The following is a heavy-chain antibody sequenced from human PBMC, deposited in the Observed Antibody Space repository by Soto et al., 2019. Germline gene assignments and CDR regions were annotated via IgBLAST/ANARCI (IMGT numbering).Heavy chain of an antibody. CDR1: GYSISSGYY. Sequence: NPSETLSLTCAVSGYSISSGYYWGWIRQPPGKGLEWIGSIYHSGRTYYNPSLKSRVTMSVDTSKNQFSLNLTSVTAADTALYYCARLSLSYSNYLDFWGQGTLVTVSS. CDR3: ARLSLSYSNYLDF. V-gene: IGHV4-38-2*01. CDR2: IYHSGRT. J-gene: IGHJ4*02. D-gene: IGHD4-4*01.